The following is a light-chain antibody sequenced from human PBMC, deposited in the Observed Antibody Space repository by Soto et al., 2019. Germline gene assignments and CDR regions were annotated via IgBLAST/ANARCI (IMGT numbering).Light chain of an antibody. CDR3: AGREDSLSGLYV. CDR1: SGSLS. J-gene: IGLJ1*01. CDR2: SNY. V-gene: IGLV1-44*01. Sequence: QSVLTQPPSASGTPGQRVTISCSASSGSLSVDWYQHLPGTAPKLLIYSNYQRPSGVPDRFSGSKSGTSASLVISGLQSEDDADYYCAGREDSLSGLYVFGTGTKLTVL.